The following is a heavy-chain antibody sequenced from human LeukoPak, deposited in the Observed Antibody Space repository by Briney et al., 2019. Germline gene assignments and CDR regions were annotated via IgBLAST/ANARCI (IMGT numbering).Heavy chain of an antibody. CDR1: GFTFSSYW. J-gene: IGHJ4*03. D-gene: IGHD3-9*01. Sequence: GGSLRLSCAASGFTFSSYWMHWVRQAPGKGLVWVSRINSDGNNIRYADSVKGRFTISRDNSKNTLFLQMNGLRAEDTAIYYCAKAMTSSTYYFDSWGQGTMVTVSS. CDR2: INSDGNNI. CDR3: AKAMTSSTYYFDS. V-gene: IGHV3-74*01.